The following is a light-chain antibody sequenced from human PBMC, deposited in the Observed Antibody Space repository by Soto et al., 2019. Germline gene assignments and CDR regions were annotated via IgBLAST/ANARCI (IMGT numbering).Light chain of an antibody. J-gene: IGKJ4*01. Sequence: EIVLTQSPATLSLSPGERATLSCRASQNVSNYLAWYQQKPGQAPRLLIYDASNRATGIPARFSGSGSGTDFTLTSSSLEAEDFGIDYCQQRRNWPPLTFGGGTKVEIK. CDR1: QNVSNY. CDR3: QQRRNWPPLT. V-gene: IGKV3-11*01. CDR2: DAS.